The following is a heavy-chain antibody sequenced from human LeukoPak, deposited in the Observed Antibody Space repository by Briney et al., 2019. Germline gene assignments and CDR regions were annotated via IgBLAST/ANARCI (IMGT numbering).Heavy chain of an antibody. J-gene: IGHJ4*02. CDR2: INPNSGGT. Sequence: ASVKVSCKASGYTFTGYYMHWVRQAPGQGLEWMGWINPNSGGTNYAQKFQGRVTMTRDTSISTAYMELSRLRSDDTAVYYCARDPQRITMIVVVDAYYFDYWGQGTLVTVSS. CDR1: GYTFTGYY. CDR3: ARDPQRITMIVVVDAYYFDY. D-gene: IGHD3-22*01. V-gene: IGHV1-2*02.